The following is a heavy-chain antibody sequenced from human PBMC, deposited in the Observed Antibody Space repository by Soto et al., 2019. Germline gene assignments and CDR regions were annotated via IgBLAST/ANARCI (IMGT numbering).Heavy chain of an antibody. CDR3: ARGIGQQLPPLD. J-gene: IGHJ4*02. Sequence: QVQLQESGPGLVKPSETLSLTCTVSGVSISSYYWSWIRQPPGKGLEWIGYIYYSGNTNYNPSLKSRVTISIDASKIQFSQELSSVTAADSAVYFCARGIGQQLPPLDWGQGTLVTVSS. V-gene: IGHV4-59*01. CDR1: GVSISSYY. D-gene: IGHD6-13*01. CDR2: IYYSGNT.